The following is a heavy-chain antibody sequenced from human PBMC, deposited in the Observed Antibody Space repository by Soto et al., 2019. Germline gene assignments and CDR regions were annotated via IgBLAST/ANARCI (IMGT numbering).Heavy chain of an antibody. CDR3: AKDGIQLGSSFDY. D-gene: IGHD5-18*01. CDR1: GFTFSSYG. Sequence: ESGGGVVQPGRSLRLSCAASGFTFSSYGMHWVRQAPGKGLEWVAVISYDGSNKYYADSVKGRFTISRDNSKNTLYLQMNSLRAEDTAVYYCAKDGIQLGSSFDYWGQGTLVTVSS. CDR2: ISYDGSNK. V-gene: IGHV3-30*18. J-gene: IGHJ4*02.